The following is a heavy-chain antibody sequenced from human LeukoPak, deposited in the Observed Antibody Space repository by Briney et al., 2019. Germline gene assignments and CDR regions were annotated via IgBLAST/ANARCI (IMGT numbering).Heavy chain of an antibody. V-gene: IGHV3-23*01. J-gene: IGHJ4*02. D-gene: IGHD3-22*01. CDR1: GFTFSSYA. Sequence: GGSLRLSCAASGFTFSSYAMSWVRQASGKGLEWVSAISGSGGSTYYADSVKGRFTISRDNSKNTLYLQMNSLRAEDTAVYYCAKDSRYYDSSGTPANDYWGQGTLVTVSS. CDR3: AKDSRYYDSSGTPANDY. CDR2: ISGSGGST.